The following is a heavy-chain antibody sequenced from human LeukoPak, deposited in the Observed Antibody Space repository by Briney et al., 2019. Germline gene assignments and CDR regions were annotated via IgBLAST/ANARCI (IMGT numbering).Heavy chain of an antibody. CDR1: GGSVSSYY. Sequence: SETLSLTCTVSGGSVSSYYWSWIRQSAGKGLEWIGRIYSSGSTNYDPSLKSRVTLSVDTSKNQFSLKLRSVNAADTAVYYCARDCFSSTCYDYWGQGTLVTVSS. CDR3: ARDCFSSTCYDY. D-gene: IGHD2-2*01. V-gene: IGHV4-4*07. CDR2: IYSSGST. J-gene: IGHJ4*02.